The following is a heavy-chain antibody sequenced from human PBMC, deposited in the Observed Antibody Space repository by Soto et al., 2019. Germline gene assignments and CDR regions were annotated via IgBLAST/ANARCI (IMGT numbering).Heavy chain of an antibody. V-gene: IGHV1-69*04. CDR1: GGTFSSYT. CDR2: IIPILGIA. J-gene: IGHJ4*02. D-gene: IGHD5-12*01. CDR3: ARDRSGGYDYDY. Sequence: GASVKVSCTASGGTFSSYTISWVRQAPGQGLEWMGRIIPILGIANYAQKFQGRVTITADKSTSTAYMELSSLRSEDTAVYYCARDRSGGYDYDYWGQGTLVTVSS.